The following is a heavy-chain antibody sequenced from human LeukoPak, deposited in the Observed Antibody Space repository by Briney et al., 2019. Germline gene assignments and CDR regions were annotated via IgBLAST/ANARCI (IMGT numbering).Heavy chain of an antibody. CDR1: GGTFSSYA. J-gene: IGHJ5*02. V-gene: IGHV1-69*05. CDR3: ALTYYYGSVWFDP. Sequence: SMKVSCKASGGTFSSYAISWVRQAPGQGLEWMGRIIPIFGTANYAQKFQGRVTITTDESTSTAYMELSSLRSEDTAVYYCALTYYYGSVWFDPWGQGTLVTVSS. CDR2: IIPIFGTA. D-gene: IGHD3-10*01.